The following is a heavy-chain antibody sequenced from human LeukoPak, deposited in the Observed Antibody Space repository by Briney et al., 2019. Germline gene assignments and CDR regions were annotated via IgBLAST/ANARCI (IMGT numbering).Heavy chain of an antibody. J-gene: IGHJ6*03. CDR1: GFTFSDYY. D-gene: IGHD3-10*01. CDR3: ARVLSGRGSLYDYYYYMDV. Sequence: GGSLRLSCAASGFTFSDYYMSWIRQAPGKGLEWVSYISSRGSTTYYADSVKGRFTISRDNSKNSLYLQMNSLRAEDTAVYYCARVLSGRGSLYDYYYYMDVWGKGTTVTISS. V-gene: IGHV3-11*01. CDR2: ISSRGSTT.